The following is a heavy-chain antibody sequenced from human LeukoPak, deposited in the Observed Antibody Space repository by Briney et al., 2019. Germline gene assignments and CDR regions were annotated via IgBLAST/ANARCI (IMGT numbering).Heavy chain of an antibody. V-gene: IGHV1-46*01. CDR2: INPSGGST. Sequence: ASVKVSCKASGYIFTSYYMHWVRQAPGQGLEWMGIINPSGGSTSYAQKFQGRVTMTRDTSTSTVYMELSSLRSGDTAVYYCARARMGDGYNSWGQGTLVTVSS. CDR1: GYIFTSYY. D-gene: IGHD5-24*01. CDR3: ARARMGDGYNS. J-gene: IGHJ5*02.